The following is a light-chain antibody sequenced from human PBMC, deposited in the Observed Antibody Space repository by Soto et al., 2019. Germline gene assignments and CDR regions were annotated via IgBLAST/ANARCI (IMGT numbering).Light chain of an antibody. V-gene: IGKV2-28*01. CDR2: LVS. Sequence: IVMTQSPLSLPVTPGEPASISCRSSQSLLHSDGFTYLHWYLQKPGQSPQLLIYLVSNRASGVPDRFSGSGSGTDFTLKISRVEAGDVGIYYCLQGVQTPPTFGGGTKVEIK. CDR3: LQGVQTPPT. J-gene: IGKJ4*01. CDR1: QSLLHSDGFTY.